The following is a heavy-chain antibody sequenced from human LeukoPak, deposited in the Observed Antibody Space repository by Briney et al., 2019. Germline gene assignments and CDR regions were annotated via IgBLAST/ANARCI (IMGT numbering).Heavy chain of an antibody. D-gene: IGHD3-10*01. V-gene: IGHV4-59*01. J-gene: IGHJ4*02. CDR2: IYYSGST. Sequence: PSETLSLTCTVSGGSISSYYWSWIRQPPGKGLEWIWYIYYSGSTNYNPSLKNRVTISVDTSKNQFSLKLNSVTAADTAVYYCAGRLWFGELLFDYWGQGTLVTVSS. CDR3: AGRLWFGELLFDY. CDR1: GGSISSYY.